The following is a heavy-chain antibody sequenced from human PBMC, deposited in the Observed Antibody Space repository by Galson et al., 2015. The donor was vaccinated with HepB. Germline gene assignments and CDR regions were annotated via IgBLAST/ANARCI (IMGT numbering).Heavy chain of an antibody. CDR2: IRGDGTSA. CDR3: ATVGDSGPYY. J-gene: IGHJ4*02. CDR1: GFAFSDNW. D-gene: IGHD4-17*01. V-gene: IGHV3-74*01. Sequence: SLRLSCAASGFAFSDNWIHWVRQAPGKGLVWVSRIRGDGTSADYADSVKGRFTIPRDNAKNTLFLQMNSLGVEDTAVYYCATVGDSGPYYWGQGTLVTVSS.